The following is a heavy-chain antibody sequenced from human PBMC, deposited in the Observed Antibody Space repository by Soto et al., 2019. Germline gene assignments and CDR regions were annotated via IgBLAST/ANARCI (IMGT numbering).Heavy chain of an antibody. J-gene: IGHJ3*02. CDR1: GGTFSSYA. D-gene: IGHD3-22*01. CDR2: INAGNGNT. CDR3: ARAPDYYDSSGYYYEPQGAAFAI. V-gene: IGHV1-3*01. Sequence: ASVKVSCKASGGTFSSYAMHWVRQAPGQRLEWMGWINAGNGNTKYSQKFQGRVTITRDTSASTAYMGLSSLRSEDTAVYYCARAPDYYDSSGYYYEPQGAAFAIWGQGTMVTVSS.